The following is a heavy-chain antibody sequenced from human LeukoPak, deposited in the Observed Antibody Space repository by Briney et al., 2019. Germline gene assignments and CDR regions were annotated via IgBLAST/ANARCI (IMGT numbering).Heavy chain of an antibody. Sequence: ASVKVSCKASGYTFTGYYMHWVRQAPGQGLEWMGWINPNSGGTNYAQKFQGWVTMTRDTSISTAYMELSRLRSDDTAVYYCARGSKRDYYGSGSYYQIWGQGTMVTVSS. V-gene: IGHV1-2*04. D-gene: IGHD3-10*01. CDR3: ARGSKRDYYGSGSYYQI. CDR1: GYTFTGYY. CDR2: INPNSGGT. J-gene: IGHJ3*02.